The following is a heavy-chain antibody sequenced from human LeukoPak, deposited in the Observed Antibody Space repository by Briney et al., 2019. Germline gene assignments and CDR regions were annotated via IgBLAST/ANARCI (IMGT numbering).Heavy chain of an antibody. V-gene: IGHV3-74*01. CDR3: AKSSAVAGLPLDY. J-gene: IGHJ4*02. CDR1: GFDFSSNW. CDR2: IKGDGIST. Sequence: GGSLRLSCAASGFDFSSNWLHWVRHAPGQGLVWVSRIKGDGISTYYADSVKGRFTISRDNSKNTLYLQMNSLRAEDTAVYYCAKSSAVAGLPLDYWGQGTLVTVSS. D-gene: IGHD6-19*01.